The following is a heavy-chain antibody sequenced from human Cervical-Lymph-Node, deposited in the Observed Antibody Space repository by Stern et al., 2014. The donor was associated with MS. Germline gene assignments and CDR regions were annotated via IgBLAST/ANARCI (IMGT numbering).Heavy chain of an antibody. J-gene: IGHJ4*02. CDR1: GGTFSSYA. Sequence: VQLVESGAEVKKPGSSVKVSCKASGGTFSSYAITWVRQAPGQGIEWMGGISPILGTANYAQKFQGRVTITADESTRTAYMELSSLRSEDTAVYYCARGIVATIHTFWGQGTLVTVSS. CDR3: ARGIVATIHTF. D-gene: IGHD5-12*01. V-gene: IGHV1-69*01. CDR2: ISPILGTA.